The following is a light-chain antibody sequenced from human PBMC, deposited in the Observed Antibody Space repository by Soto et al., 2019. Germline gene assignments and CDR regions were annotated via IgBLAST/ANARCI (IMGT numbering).Light chain of an antibody. CDR3: HHYET. CDR2: GAS. V-gene: IGKV3-20*01. Sequence: EIVLTQSPGTLSLSPVDRAPLSCRASQSVSRSYLGWYQQKPGQAPRLLMYGASIRAAGVPDRFSGSGSGTEFTLTISRLEPEDFTVYYCHHYETFGQGTKVDIK. CDR1: QSVSRSY. J-gene: IGKJ1*01.